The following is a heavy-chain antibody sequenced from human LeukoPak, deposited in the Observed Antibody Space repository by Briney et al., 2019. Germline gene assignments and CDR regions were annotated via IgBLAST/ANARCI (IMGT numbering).Heavy chain of an antibody. D-gene: IGHD3-3*01. Sequence: SETLSLTCAVYGGSFSGYYWGWIRQPPGKGLEWIGSIYYSGSTYYNPSLKSRVTISVDTSKNQFSLKLSSVTAADTAVYYCARENRDDFWSGNNWFDPWGQGTLVTVSS. CDR1: GGSFSGYY. J-gene: IGHJ5*02. CDR3: ARENRDDFWSGNNWFDP. V-gene: IGHV4-34*01. CDR2: IYYSGST.